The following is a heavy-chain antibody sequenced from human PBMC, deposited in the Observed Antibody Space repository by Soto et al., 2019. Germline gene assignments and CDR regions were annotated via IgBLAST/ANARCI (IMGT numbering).Heavy chain of an antibody. CDR1: GFTFSTYA. D-gene: IGHD3-10*01. Sequence: EVQLLESGGGLVQPGGSLRLSCSTSGFTFSTYAMNWVRQAPGKGLEWVSALSGSGGTTYYADSVRGRFTISRDNSKNTLFLQINSLRAEDTALYYCAKQRAGYGSGSDTYYFDFWGQGTPVTVSS. J-gene: IGHJ4*02. CDR3: AKQRAGYGSGSDTYYFDF. V-gene: IGHV3-23*01. CDR2: LSGSGGTT.